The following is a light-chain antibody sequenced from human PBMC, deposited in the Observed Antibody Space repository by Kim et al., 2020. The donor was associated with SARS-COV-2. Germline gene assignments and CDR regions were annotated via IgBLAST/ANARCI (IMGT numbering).Light chain of an antibody. V-gene: IGKV4-1*01. Sequence: AASNCQSSQSLLSSSNNKNFLAWYHQKPGQPPKLLVYWASTRASGVPDRFSGSGSGTDFTLTISSLQAEDVAVYYCQQYYTSPFTFGGGTKVDIK. CDR2: WAS. CDR3: QQYYTSPFT. CDR1: QSLLSSSNNKNF. J-gene: IGKJ4*01.